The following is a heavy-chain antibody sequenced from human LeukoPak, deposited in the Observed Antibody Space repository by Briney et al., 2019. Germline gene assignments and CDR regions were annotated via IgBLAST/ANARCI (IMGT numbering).Heavy chain of an antibody. CDR3: ARAVRNTVWENYYYDF. V-gene: IGHV4-34*01. CDR1: GGSFSGYY. D-gene: IGHD1-26*01. Sequence: SETLSLTCAVYGGSFSGYYWSWIRQPPGKGLEWIGEINHSGSTNYHPSLKSRVTISVATSKNQFSLKLSSVTAADTAVYYCARAVRNTVWENYYYDFWGQGTLVTVSS. CDR2: INHSGST. J-gene: IGHJ4*02.